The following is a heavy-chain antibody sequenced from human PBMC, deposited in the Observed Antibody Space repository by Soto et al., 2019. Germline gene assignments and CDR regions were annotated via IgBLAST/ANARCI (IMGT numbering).Heavy chain of an antibody. V-gene: IGHV3-48*02. CDR2: ISSSSSTI. CDR3: ARSWEQWLVTYYYGMDV. Sequence: EVQLVESGGGLVQPGGSLRLSCAASGFTFSSYSMNWVRQAPGKGLEWVSYISSSSSTIYYADSVKGRFTISRDNAKNLLYLQMNSLRDEDTAVYYCARSWEQWLVTYYYGMDVWGQGTTVTVSS. J-gene: IGHJ6*02. D-gene: IGHD6-19*01. CDR1: GFTFSSYS.